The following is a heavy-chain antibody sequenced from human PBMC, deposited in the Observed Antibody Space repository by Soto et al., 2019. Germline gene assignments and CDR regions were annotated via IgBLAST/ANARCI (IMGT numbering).Heavy chain of an antibody. CDR1: GDSVSSGSYY. CDR3: AGDKSAWQDYLDY. Sequence: SETLSLTCTVSGDSVSSGSYYWTWIRQPPGRGLEWIGYVYYSGSTMYNPSLKSRVTISLDTSKNQFSLRLSSVTAADTAVYYCAGDKSAWQDYLDYWAQGTLVTVSS. CDR2: VYYSGST. D-gene: IGHD2-15*01. J-gene: IGHJ4*02. V-gene: IGHV4-61*01.